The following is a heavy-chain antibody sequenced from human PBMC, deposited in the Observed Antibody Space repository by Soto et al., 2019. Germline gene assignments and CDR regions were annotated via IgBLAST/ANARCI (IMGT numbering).Heavy chain of an antibody. CDR3: ARDALGKQLAYNWFDL. Sequence: QVPLQESGPGLVKPSGTLSLTCAVSGGSISSDNWWTWVRQPPGKGLEWLGEVFHTGSTTYNPSRKNRVTISLDKSKNQFSLKLTSVTAADTAVYYCARDALGKQLAYNWFDLWGQGTLVTVSS. J-gene: IGHJ5*02. D-gene: IGHD6-13*01. V-gene: IGHV4-4*02. CDR1: GGSISSDNW. CDR2: VFHTGST.